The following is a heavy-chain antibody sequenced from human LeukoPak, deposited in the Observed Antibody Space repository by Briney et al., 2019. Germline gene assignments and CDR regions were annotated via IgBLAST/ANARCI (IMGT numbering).Heavy chain of an antibody. Sequence: SQCLSLACAVYGRSFSGYYWSWIRHPPGKGLEWVGAINHSGSTTFNPSLKSRVTISVDTSKDQFSLKLSSVTGADTAVYYCAREARRHGGVRYYRDAFYIWGQGTMVTVSS. V-gene: IGHV4-34*01. CDR1: GRSFSGYY. J-gene: IGHJ3*02. CDR2: INHSGST. CDR3: AREARRHGGVRYYRDAFYI. D-gene: IGHD1-26*01.